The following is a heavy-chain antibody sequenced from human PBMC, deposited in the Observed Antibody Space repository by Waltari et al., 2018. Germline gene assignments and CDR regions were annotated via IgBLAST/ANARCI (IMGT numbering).Heavy chain of an antibody. CDR2: IYYSGSS. CDR1: GGSISSYY. J-gene: IGHJ3*02. CDR3: AMHAPGAIDAFDI. Sequence: QVQLQESGPGLVKPSETLSLTCTVSGGSISSYYWSWIRQPPGKGLEWIGYIYYSGSSNYNPSLKSRVTISVDTSKNQFSLKLSAVTAADTAVHYCAMHAPGAIDAFDIWGQGTMVTVSS. D-gene: IGHD7-27*01. V-gene: IGHV4-59*01.